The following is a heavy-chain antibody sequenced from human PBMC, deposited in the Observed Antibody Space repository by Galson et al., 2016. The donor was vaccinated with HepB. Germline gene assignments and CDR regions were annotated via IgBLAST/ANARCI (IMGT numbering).Heavy chain of an antibody. D-gene: IGHD2-2*01. CDR3: ARGTSVYCTRATCYREGSFDY. V-gene: IGHV3-33*08. Sequence: SLRLSCAASGFTFSNYPMHWVRQAPGKGLEWVAVLWYDGSNRYYVDSVKGRFTISRDNSKNTLYLQMTSLRAEDTAVYYCARGTSVYCTRATCYREGSFDYWGQGTLATVSS. CDR2: LWYDGSNR. J-gene: IGHJ4*02. CDR1: GFTFSNYP.